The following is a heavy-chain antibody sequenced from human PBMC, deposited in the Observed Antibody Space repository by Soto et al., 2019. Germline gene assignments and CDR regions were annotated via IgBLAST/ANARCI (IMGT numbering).Heavy chain of an antibody. V-gene: IGHV1-69*13. Sequence: SVKVSCKASVGTFSSYAISWVRQAPGQGLEWMGGIIPIFGTANYAQKFQGRVTITADESTSTAYMELSSLRSEDTAVYYCARSGGLGATAYWGQGTLVTVSS. CDR3: ARSGGLGATAY. D-gene: IGHD1-26*01. J-gene: IGHJ4*02. CDR2: IIPIFGTA. CDR1: VGTFSSYA.